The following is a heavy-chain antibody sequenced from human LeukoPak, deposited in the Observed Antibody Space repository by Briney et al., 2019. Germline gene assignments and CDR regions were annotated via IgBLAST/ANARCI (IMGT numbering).Heavy chain of an antibody. V-gene: IGHV3-23*01. Sequence: GGSLRLSCAASGFTFSSYGMSWVGQARGKGLEWVSAISGSGGNTYYADSVKGRFTISRDNAKNSLYLQMNSLRAEDTAVYYCARIPRTSRAYWGQGTVVTVSS. J-gene: IGHJ4*02. CDR3: ARIPRTSRAY. CDR2: ISGSGGNT. D-gene: IGHD2-2*01. CDR1: GFTFSSYG.